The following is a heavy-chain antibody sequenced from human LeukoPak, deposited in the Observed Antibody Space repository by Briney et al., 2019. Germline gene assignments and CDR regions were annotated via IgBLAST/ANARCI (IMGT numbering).Heavy chain of an antibody. CDR1: GFTFSSYG. V-gene: IGHV3-33*01. Sequence: GGSLRLSCAASGFTFSSYGMHWVRQAPGKGLEWVAVIWYDGSNKYYADSVKGRFTISRDNSKNTPYLQMNSLRAEDTAVYYCARKSYDSSGYHYGMDVWGQGTTVTVSS. D-gene: IGHD3-22*01. J-gene: IGHJ6*02. CDR2: IWYDGSNK. CDR3: ARKSYDSSGYHYGMDV.